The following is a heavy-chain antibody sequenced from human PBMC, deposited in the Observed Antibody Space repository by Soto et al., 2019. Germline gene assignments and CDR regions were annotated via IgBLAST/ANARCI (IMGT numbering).Heavy chain of an antibody. J-gene: IGHJ4*02. CDR1: GGSISSGGYS. V-gene: IGHV4-30-2*01. Sequence: QLQLQESGSGLVKPSQTLSLTCAVSGGSISSGGYSWSWIRQPPGKGLEWIGYIYHSGSTYYNPYLKGRVTISVDRSKNQFSLKLSSVTAADTAVYYCVAGGGLPRYYWGQGTLVTVSS. D-gene: IGHD6-19*01. CDR3: VAGGGLPRYY. CDR2: IYHSGST.